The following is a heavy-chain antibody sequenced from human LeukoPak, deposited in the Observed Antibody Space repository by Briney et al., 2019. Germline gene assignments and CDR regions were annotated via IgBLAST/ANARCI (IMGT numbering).Heavy chain of an antibody. D-gene: IGHD3-16*01. J-gene: IGHJ3*01. CDR2: IYYSGST. CDR1: GGSISSASYF. Sequence: SETLSLTCTVSGGSISSASYFWGWIRQPPGKGLEWIGTIYYSGSTYYNASLRSRLTVSGDTSRNQFSLRLTSVNGADPAVYFRSKGGGRFSESWGLNAFDFWGPRTIVTVSS. CDR3: SKGGGRFSESWGLNAFDF. V-gene: IGHV4-39*01.